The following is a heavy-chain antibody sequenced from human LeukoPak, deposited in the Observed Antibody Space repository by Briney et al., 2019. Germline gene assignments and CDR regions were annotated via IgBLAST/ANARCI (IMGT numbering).Heavy chain of an antibody. CDR2: ISGSGGST. Sequence: QPGGSLRPSCAASGFTFSSHAMSWVRQAPGKGLEWVSAISGSGGSTYYADSVKGRFTISRDNSKNTLYLQMNSLRAEDTAVYYCAKDPEYYYDSSGYPGYWGQGTLVTVSS. CDR3: AKDPEYYYDSSGYPGY. V-gene: IGHV3-23*01. CDR1: GFTFSSHA. J-gene: IGHJ4*02. D-gene: IGHD3-22*01.